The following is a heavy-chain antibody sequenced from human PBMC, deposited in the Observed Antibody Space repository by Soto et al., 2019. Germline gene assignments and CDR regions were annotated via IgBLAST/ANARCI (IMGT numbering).Heavy chain of an antibody. D-gene: IGHD2-15*01. CDR1: GFTFSSYW. Sequence: GGSLRLSCAASGFTFSSYWMSWVRQAPGKGLEWVANIKQDGSEKYYVDSVKGRFTISRDNAKNSLYLQMNSLRAEDTAVYYCARDNYCSGGSCYVVGGMDVWGQGTTVTVSS. CDR3: ARDNYCSGGSCYVVGGMDV. V-gene: IGHV3-7*01. CDR2: IKQDGSEK. J-gene: IGHJ6*02.